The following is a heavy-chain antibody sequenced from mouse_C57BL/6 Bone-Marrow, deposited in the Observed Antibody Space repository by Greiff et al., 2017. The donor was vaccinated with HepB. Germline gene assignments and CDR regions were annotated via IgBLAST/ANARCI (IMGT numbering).Heavy chain of an antibody. V-gene: IGHV14-4*01. Sequence: VQLKESGAELVRPGASVKLSCTASGFNIKDDYMHWVKQRPEQGLEWIGWIDPENGDTEYASKFQGKATITADTSSNTAYLQLSSLTSEDTAVYYCTTVYYYGSDYWGQGTTLTVSS. J-gene: IGHJ2*01. D-gene: IGHD1-1*01. CDR3: TTVYYYGSDY. CDR1: GFNIKDDY. CDR2: IDPENGDT.